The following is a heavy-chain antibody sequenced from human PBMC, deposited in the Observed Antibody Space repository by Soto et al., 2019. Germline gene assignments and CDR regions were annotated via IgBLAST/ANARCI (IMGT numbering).Heavy chain of an antibody. D-gene: IGHD2-15*01. Sequence: QVQLVQSGAEVKKPGSSVKVSCKASGGTFSSYAISWVRQAPGQGLEWMGGIIPIFGTANYAQKFKGRVKITADESTSTAYMGLSSLRSEDTAVYYCARDCSGGSCYDLSRSLLDYWGQGTLVTVSS. CDR2: IIPIFGTA. CDR3: ARDCSGGSCYDLSRSLLDY. CDR1: GGTFSSYA. V-gene: IGHV1-69*01. J-gene: IGHJ4*02.